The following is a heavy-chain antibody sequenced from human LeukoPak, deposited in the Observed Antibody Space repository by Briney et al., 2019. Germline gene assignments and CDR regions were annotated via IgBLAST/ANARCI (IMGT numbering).Heavy chain of an antibody. Sequence: SETLSPTSIVATGLTAMYSWSWDRQPPGKGLEWIAYIYYSGSTNYNPSLKSRVTISLDTSKNQFSLKLSSVTAADTAVYYCAVGVTHYYMDVCGKGTTVTVSS. D-gene: IGHD2-21*02. CDR3: AVGVTHYYMDV. V-gene: IGHV4-59*08. CDR2: IYYSGST. CDR1: TGLTAMYS. J-gene: IGHJ6*03.